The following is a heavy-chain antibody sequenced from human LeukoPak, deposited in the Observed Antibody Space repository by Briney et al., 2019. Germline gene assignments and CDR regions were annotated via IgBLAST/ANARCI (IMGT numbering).Heavy chain of an antibody. CDR3: VRDTQYDRDWAFDY. J-gene: IGHJ4*02. CDR1: GYAFSSHG. V-gene: IGHV1-18*01. Sequence: GASVKVSCKASGYAFSSHGISWVRLAPGQGLERMGWISTYNGHTNYAQILQGRVSMTTDTSTSTAYMELRSLRSDDTALYYCVRDTQYDRDWAFDYWGQGTLVTVSS. D-gene: IGHD2-21*02. CDR2: ISTYNGHT.